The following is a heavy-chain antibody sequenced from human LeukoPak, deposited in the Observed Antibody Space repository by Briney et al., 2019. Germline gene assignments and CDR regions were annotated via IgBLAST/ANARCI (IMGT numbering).Heavy chain of an antibody. Sequence: ASVKVSCKASGYTFTGYYMHWVRQAPGQGLEWMGWINPNSGGTNYAQKFQGRVTMTRDTSISTAYMELSRLRSDDTAVYYCATVNGRDGYNYGGPYYMDVWGKGTTVTVSS. CDR1: GYTFTGYY. V-gene: IGHV1-2*02. CDR3: ATVNGRDGYNYGGPYYMDV. CDR2: INPNSGGT. D-gene: IGHD5-24*01. J-gene: IGHJ6*03.